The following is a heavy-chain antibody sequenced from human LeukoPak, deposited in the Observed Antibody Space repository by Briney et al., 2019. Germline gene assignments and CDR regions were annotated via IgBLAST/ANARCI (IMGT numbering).Heavy chain of an antibody. Sequence: PGGSLRLSCAASRFPFSSFAMHSVRQAPGKGLEFVSSVFSNGASTYYANSVKGRFTISRDNSKNTLFLQMGSLRAEDTAVHYCARDYPGNGWNGMDVWGQGTTVTASS. CDR2: VFSNGAST. J-gene: IGHJ6*02. CDR3: ARDYPGNGWNGMDV. CDR1: RFPFSSFA. D-gene: IGHD4-23*01. V-gene: IGHV3-64*01.